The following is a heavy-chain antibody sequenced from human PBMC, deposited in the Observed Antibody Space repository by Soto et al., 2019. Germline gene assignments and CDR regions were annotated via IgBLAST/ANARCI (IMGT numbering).Heavy chain of an antibody. CDR3: ARVAVGSYYFAY. CDR2: VNPDGSET. CDR1: GFTFSSYW. Sequence: EVQLVESGGGLVQPGGSLRLSCAASGFTFSSYWMHWVRQAPGKGLVWVSRVNPDGSETSYADSVKGRFTISRDNAKNTLYLQMNSLRAEDTAVYYCARVAVGSYYFAYWGQGTLLTVSS. D-gene: IGHD6-13*01. J-gene: IGHJ4*02. V-gene: IGHV3-74*01.